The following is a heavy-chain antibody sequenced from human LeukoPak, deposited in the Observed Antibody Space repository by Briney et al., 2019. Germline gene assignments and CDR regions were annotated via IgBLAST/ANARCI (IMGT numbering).Heavy chain of an antibody. CDR1: GFTFSSYW. D-gene: IGHD5-12*01. CDR2: INSDGSST. CDR3: ARDRATASGYFDY. V-gene: IGHV3-74*01. Sequence: PSGGSLRLSCAASGFTFSSYWMHWVRQAPGKGLVWVSRINSDGSSTSYADSVKGRFTISRDNAKKSLYLQMNSLRAEDTAVYYCARDRATASGYFDYWGQGTLVTVSS. J-gene: IGHJ4*02.